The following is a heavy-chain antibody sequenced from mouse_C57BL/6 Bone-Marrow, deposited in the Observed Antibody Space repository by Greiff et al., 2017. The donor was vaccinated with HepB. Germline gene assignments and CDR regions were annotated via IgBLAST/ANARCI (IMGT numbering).Heavy chain of an antibody. D-gene: IGHD2-12*01. V-gene: IGHV1-59*01. CDR3: ARGGISYDIDY. CDR1: GYTFTSYW. Sequence: QVQLKQSGAELVRPGTSVKLSCKASGYTFTSYWMHWVKQRPGQGLEWIGVIDPSDSYTNYNQKFKGKATLTVDTSSSTAYMQLSSLTSEDSAVYYCARGGISYDIDYWGQGTTLTVSS. CDR2: IDPSDSYT. J-gene: IGHJ2*01.